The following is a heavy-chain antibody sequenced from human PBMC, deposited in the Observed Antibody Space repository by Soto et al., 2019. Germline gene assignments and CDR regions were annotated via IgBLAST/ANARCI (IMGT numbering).Heavy chain of an antibody. V-gene: IGHV3-23*01. CDR3: AKDSGYDSTD. CDR2: LSGSDGRT. Sequence: EVQLLESGGGLVQPGGSLRLSCAASGFTFSTSGMSWVRQAPGKGLEWISGLSGSDGRTTYADSVMGRFTSSRDNSKNTLYLQMDSLSVEDTAMYYCAKDSGYDSTDWGQGTLVTVSS. CDR1: GFTFSTSG. J-gene: IGHJ4*02. D-gene: IGHD3-22*01.